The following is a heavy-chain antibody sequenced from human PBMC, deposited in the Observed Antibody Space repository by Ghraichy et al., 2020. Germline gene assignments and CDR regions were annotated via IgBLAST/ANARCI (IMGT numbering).Heavy chain of an antibody. CDR1: GGSISSSGYY. J-gene: IGHJ4*02. Sequence: SQTLSLTCTVSGGSISSSGYYWGWIRQPPGKGLEWIGTIYYSGSTYYTPSLKSRVTISIDTSKNQISLKLTSVTAPDTAFYYCARLADGDYFDHWGQGTLVTVSS. D-gene: IGHD4-17*01. CDR3: ARLADGDYFDH. CDR2: IYYSGST. V-gene: IGHV4-39*01.